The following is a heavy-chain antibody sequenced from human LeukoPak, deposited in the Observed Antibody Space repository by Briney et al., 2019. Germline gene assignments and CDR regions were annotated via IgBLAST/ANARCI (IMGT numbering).Heavy chain of an antibody. D-gene: IGHD3-10*01. CDR1: GGSISSGGYY. V-gene: IGHV4-30-2*01. J-gene: IGHJ5*02. Sequence: SQTLSLTCTVSGGSISSGGYYWSWIRQPPGKGLEWIGEINHSGSTNYNPSLKSRVTISVDTSKNQFSLKLSSVTAADTAVYYCARCRVRGVKSRGWFDPWGQGTLVTVSS. CDR2: INHSGST. CDR3: ARCRVRGVKSRGWFDP.